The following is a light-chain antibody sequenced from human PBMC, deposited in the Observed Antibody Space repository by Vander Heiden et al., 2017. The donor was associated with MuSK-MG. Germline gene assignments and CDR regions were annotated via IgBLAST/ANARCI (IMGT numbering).Light chain of an antibody. CDR3: QEWDSDSDHVV. Sequence: SYVLTQPPSASVAPGQTATITCGGNNIEKQSVHWYQQKPGQAPVLVVYDDSDRPSGIPERFSGSNSGNPATLTISRVEAGDEADYYCQEWDSDSDHVVFGGGTKVTVL. V-gene: IGLV3-21*02. J-gene: IGLJ2*01. CDR1: NIEKQS. CDR2: DDS.